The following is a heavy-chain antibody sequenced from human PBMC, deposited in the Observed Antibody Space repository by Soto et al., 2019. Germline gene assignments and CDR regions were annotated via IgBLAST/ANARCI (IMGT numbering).Heavy chain of an antibody. D-gene: IGHD2-8*01. CDR1: GYTFTGYT. V-gene: IGHV1-2*02. CDR2: INSSSSDS. J-gene: IGHJ4*02. Sequence: QAHLVQSGAEVKKPGASVKVSCKASGYTFTGYTFHWVRQAPGQGLEWMAWINSSSSDSSFAPKIQGRVTVTMDAPSSTAYMELTRLRSDDTAVYYFATEMATIKGFFDKWGQGTPVAVSS. CDR3: ATEMATIKGFFDK.